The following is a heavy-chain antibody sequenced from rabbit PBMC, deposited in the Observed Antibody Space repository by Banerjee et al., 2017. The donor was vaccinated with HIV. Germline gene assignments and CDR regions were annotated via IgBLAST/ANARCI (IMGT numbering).Heavy chain of an antibody. Sequence: QEQLVESGGGLVQPEGSLTLTCKASGFDFSSNAMCWVRQAPGKGPEWIACIYNGDGTSTYYASWAKGRFTISKTSSTTVTLQMTSLTATDTATYFCARARGGSSSYYIYNLWGQGTLVTVS. CDR2: IYNGDGTST. V-gene: IGHV1S47*01. CDR3: ARARGGSSSYYIYNL. CDR1: GFDFSSNA. D-gene: IGHD1-1*01. J-gene: IGHJ4*01.